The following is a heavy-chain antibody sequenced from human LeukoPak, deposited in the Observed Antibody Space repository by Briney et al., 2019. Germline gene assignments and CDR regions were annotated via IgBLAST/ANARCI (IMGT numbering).Heavy chain of an antibody. Sequence: GGSLRLSCAASGFTVSSNYMSWVRQAPGKGLEWVSVIYSGGSTYYADSVKGRFTISRDNSKNTLYLQMNSLRAEDTAVYYRAREGYSNYVNYWGQGTLVTVSS. D-gene: IGHD4-11*01. CDR2: IYSGGST. J-gene: IGHJ4*02. CDR3: AREGYSNYVNY. CDR1: GFTVSSNY. V-gene: IGHV3-66*02.